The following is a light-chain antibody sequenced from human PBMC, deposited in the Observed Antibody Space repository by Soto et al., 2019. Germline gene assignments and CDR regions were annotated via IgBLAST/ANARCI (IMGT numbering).Light chain of an antibody. J-gene: IGKJ4*01. V-gene: IGKV3-20*01. CDR1: QSVSSTY. Sequence: EIVLTQSPGTLSFSPGERATLSCRASQSVSSTYLAWYQQKRGQAPRLLIYRASSRATGIPDRFSGSGSGTEFTLNISRLAPEDLAVYFCQQYVPSPLALGGGTKVEIK. CDR2: RAS. CDR3: QQYVPSPLA.